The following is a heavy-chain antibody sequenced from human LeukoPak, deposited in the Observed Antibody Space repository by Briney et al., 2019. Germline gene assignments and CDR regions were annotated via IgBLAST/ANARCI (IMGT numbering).Heavy chain of an antibody. V-gene: IGHV2-70*01. CDR3: ARKHDSSSWSPFDY. D-gene: IGHD6-13*01. J-gene: IGHJ4*02. CDR2: IDWDDDK. Sequence: SGPTLVNPTQTLTLTCTFSGFSLSTSGMCVSWIRQPPGKALEWLALIDWDDDKYYSTSLKTRLTISKDTSKNQVVLTMTNMDPVDTATHYCARKHDSSSWSPFDYWGQGTLVTVSS. CDR1: GFSLSTSGMC.